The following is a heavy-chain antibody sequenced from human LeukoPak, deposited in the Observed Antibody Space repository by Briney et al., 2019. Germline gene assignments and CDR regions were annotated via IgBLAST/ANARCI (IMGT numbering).Heavy chain of an antibody. D-gene: IGHD2-2*02. V-gene: IGHV5-51*01. CDR1: GYNFNNYW. Sequence: GESLKISCKVSGYNFNNYWIGWVRQMPGKGLEWMGIIYPGDSDTRYSPSFQGQVTISADKSISTAYLQWSSLKASDTAMYYCARHCSSTSCYIDYWGQGTLVTVSS. CDR2: IYPGDSDT. CDR3: ARHCSSTSCYIDY. J-gene: IGHJ4*02.